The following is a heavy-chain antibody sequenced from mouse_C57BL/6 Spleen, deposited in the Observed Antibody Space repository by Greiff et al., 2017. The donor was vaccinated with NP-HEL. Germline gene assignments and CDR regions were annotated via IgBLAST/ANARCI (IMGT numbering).Heavy chain of an antibody. D-gene: IGHD3-1*01. V-gene: IGHV1-64*01. CDR3: ARGRGLGGWAD. Sequence: VQLQQPGAELVKPGASVKLSCKASGYTFTSYWMHWVKQRPGQGLEWIGMIHPHSGSTNYNEKFKRKATLTVDKSSSTAYMQLSSLTSEDSAVYYCARGRGLGGWADWGQGTLVTVSA. CDR2: IHPHSGST. J-gene: IGHJ3*01. CDR1: GYTFTSYW.